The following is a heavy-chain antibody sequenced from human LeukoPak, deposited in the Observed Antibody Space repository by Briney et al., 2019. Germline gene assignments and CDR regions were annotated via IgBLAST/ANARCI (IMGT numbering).Heavy chain of an antibody. CDR3: AKDRTPMTVMGY. CDR2: ISFDGSNK. J-gene: IGHJ4*02. D-gene: IGHD2-8*01. Sequence: PGRSLRLSCAASGFTFSSYGMHWVRQAPGKGLEWVAVISFDGSNKYYADSVKGRFTISRDNSKNTLYLQMNSLRAEDTAVYYCAKDRTPMTVMGYWGQGTLVTVSS. CDR1: GFTFSSYG. V-gene: IGHV3-30*18.